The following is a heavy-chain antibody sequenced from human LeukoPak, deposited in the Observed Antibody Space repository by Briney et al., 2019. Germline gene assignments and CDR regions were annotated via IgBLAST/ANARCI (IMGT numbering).Heavy chain of an antibody. V-gene: IGHV3-7*03. CDR1: GFTFSNYW. CDR2: INLDGSQK. D-gene: IGHD6-13*01. Sequence: GGSLRLSCAASGFTFSNYWMTWVRQTPGKGLQWVANINLDGSQKYYVESVKGRFTISRDSAKNSLYLQMNSLRAEDTALYYCARDAVLRNIAAAGYFDYWGQGTLVTVSS. J-gene: IGHJ4*02. CDR3: ARDAVLRNIAAAGYFDY.